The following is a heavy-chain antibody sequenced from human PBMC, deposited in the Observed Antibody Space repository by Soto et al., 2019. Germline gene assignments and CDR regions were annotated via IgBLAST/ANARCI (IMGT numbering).Heavy chain of an antibody. CDR3: ARTRIAAGGRVGGGVYYGMDV. CDR2: INTNTGNP. CDR1: GYTFTSYA. D-gene: IGHD6-13*01. J-gene: IGHJ6*02. Sequence: QVQLVQSGSELKKPGASVKVSCKASGYTFTSYAMNWVRQAPGQGLEWMGWINTNTGNPTYAQGFTGRFVFSLDTSVSRAYLQICSLKAEDTAVYYCARTRIAAGGRVGGGVYYGMDVWGQGTTVTVSS. V-gene: IGHV7-4-1*01.